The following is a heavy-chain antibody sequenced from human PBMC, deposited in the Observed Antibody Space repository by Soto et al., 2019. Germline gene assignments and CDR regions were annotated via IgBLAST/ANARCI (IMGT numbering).Heavy chain of an antibody. J-gene: IGHJ5*02. CDR1: GYTFTSYG. CDR2: ISAYNGNT. V-gene: IGHV1-18*04. CDR3: ARTTIITIFGVVTRPRWFDP. D-gene: IGHD3-3*01. Sequence: QVQLVQSGAGVKKPGASVKVSCKASGYTFTSYGISWVRQAPGQGLEWMGWISAYNGNTNYAQKLQGRVTMTTDTSTSTAYMELRSLRSDDTAVYYCARTTIITIFGVVTRPRWFDPWGQGTLVTVSS.